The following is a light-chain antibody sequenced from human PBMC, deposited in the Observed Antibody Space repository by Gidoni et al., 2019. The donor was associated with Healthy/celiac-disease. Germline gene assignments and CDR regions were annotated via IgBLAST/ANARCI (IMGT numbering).Light chain of an antibody. Sequence: IVMTQSPATLSVSPGERATLSCRASQSLSSNFAWYQQKPGQAPRLLIYGASTRATGIPARFSGSGSGTEFTLTISSLQSEDFAVYYCQQYNNWPRNTFGQGTKLEIK. J-gene: IGKJ2*01. CDR2: GAS. CDR1: QSLSSN. V-gene: IGKV3-15*01. CDR3: QQYNNWPRNT.